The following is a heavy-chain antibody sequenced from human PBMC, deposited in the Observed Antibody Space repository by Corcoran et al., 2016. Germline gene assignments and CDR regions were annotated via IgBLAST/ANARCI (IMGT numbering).Heavy chain of an antibody. J-gene: IGHJ5*02. Sequence: QLQESGPGLVKPSETLALTCTVSGGSISGSRFFWGWVRQAPGEGLEGIGNTYYTGTTYYNPSLRSRVTISLDTSKNQFSLKLSSVTAADTAVYYWARGRWRLGPWGRGTPVTVSS. V-gene: IGHV4-39*01. CDR1: GGSISGSRFF. CDR3: ARGRWRLGP. D-gene: IGHD2-21*02. CDR2: TYYTGTT.